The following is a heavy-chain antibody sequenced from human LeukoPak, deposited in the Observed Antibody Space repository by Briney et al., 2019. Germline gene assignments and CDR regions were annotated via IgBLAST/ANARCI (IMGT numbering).Heavy chain of an antibody. CDR3: AKLSSGWDFDY. V-gene: IGHV3-23*01. CDR2: ISGSGGTT. J-gene: IGHJ4*02. CDR1: GFTFSSYE. Sequence: GGSLRLSCAASGFTFSSYEMSWVRQAPGKGLEWVSAISGSGGTTYYADSVKGRFAISRDNSKNTLYLQMNSLRAEDTAVYYCAKLSSGWDFDYWGQGTLVTVSS. D-gene: IGHD6-19*01.